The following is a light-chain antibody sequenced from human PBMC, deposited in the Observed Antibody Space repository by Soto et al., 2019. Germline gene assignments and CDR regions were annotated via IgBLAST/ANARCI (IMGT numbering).Light chain of an antibody. CDR2: GAS. Sequence: DIETTQSPSSLSASVGDTVTITCRASQGIKSYLNWYQQKPGKAPKLLIYGASSLQSGVPSRFSGSGSGTDFTLTISSLQNEDYATYYCQQSYSTPPLSSGGETKVEIK. CDR1: QGIKSY. V-gene: IGKV1-39*01. J-gene: IGKJ4*01. CDR3: QQSYSTPPLS.